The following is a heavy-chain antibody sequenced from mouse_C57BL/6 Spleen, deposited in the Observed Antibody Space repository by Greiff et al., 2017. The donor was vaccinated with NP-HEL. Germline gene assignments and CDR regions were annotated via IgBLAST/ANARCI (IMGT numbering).Heavy chain of an antibody. J-gene: IGHJ4*01. Sequence: EVQRVESGGGLVKPGGSLKLSCAASGFTFSDYGMHWVRQAPEKGLEWVAYISSGSSTIYYADTVKGRFTISRDNAKNTLFLQMTSLRSEDTAMYYCARPLYYYGSSYYAMDYWGQGTSVTVSS. CDR3: ARPLYYYGSSYYAMDY. D-gene: IGHD1-1*01. V-gene: IGHV5-17*01. CDR1: GFTFSDYG. CDR2: ISSGSSTI.